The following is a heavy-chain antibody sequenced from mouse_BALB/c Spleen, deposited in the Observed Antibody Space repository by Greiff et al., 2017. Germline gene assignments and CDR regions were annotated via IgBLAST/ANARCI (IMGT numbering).Heavy chain of an antibody. D-gene: IGHD1-1*01. J-gene: IGHJ4*01. CDR1: GFTFSSYY. Sequence: EVKLMESGGGLVKLGGSLKLSCAASGFTFSSYYMSWVRQTPEKRLELVAAINSNGGSTYYPDTVKGRFTISRDNAKNTLYLQMSSLKSEDTALYYCARYYGYAMDYWGQGTSVTVSS. V-gene: IGHV5-6-2*01. CDR3: ARYYGYAMDY. CDR2: INSNGGST.